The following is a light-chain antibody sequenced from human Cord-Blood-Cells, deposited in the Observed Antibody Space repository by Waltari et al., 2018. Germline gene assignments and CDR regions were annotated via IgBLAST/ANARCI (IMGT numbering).Light chain of an antibody. CDR2: YDD. Sequence: QSVLTQPPSVSDAPRQRATIPRSRVSHKTGNNAVNRYQQLPGKAPRLLIYYDDLLPSGVSDRFSGSKSGTSASLAISGLQSEDEADYYCAAWDDSLNGWVFGGGTKLTVL. CDR1: SHKTGNNA. V-gene: IGLV1-36*01. CDR3: AAWDDSLNGWV. J-gene: IGLJ3*02.